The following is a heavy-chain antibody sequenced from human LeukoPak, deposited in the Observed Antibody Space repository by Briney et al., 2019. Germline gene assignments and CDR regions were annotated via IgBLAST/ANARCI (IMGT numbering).Heavy chain of an antibody. V-gene: IGHV4-59*01. J-gene: IGHJ4*02. CDR2: IYYSGST. D-gene: IGHD5-18*01. CDR3: AREDVDTAMVDY. Sequence: SETLSLTCTVSGGSISSYYWSWIRQPPGKGLEWIGYIYYSGSTNYNPSLKSRVTISVDTSKNQFSLKLSSVTAADTAVYYCAREDVDTAMVDYWGQGTLVTVSS. CDR1: GGSISSYY.